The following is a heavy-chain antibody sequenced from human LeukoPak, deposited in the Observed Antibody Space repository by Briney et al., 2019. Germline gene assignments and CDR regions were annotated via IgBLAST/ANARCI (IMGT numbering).Heavy chain of an antibody. CDR2: IYYSGNT. Sequence: PSETLSLTCTVSGVSISSSSYYWGWIRQPPGKGLEWIGGIYYSGNTYYNPSLKSRVTISVDTSKNQFSLKLSSVTAADTAVYYCARRQYYYDSSGYFNYWGQGTLVTVSS. CDR3: ARRQYYYDSSGYFNY. D-gene: IGHD3-22*01. V-gene: IGHV4-39*01. J-gene: IGHJ4*02. CDR1: GVSISSSSYY.